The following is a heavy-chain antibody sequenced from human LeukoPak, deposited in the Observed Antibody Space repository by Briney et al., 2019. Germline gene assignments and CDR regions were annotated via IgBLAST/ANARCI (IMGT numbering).Heavy chain of an antibody. V-gene: IGHV3-74*01. J-gene: IGHJ4*02. CDR1: GFSLSGYW. CDR3: ARASPMIDY. CDR2: INSDGSIT. Sequence: GGSLRLSCAASGFSLSGYWMNWVRQVPGKGLVWVSRINSDGSITDYADSVKGRFTISRDTAENTLYLQMNSLGAEDTAVYYCARASPMIDYWGQGTLVTASS. D-gene: IGHD3-22*01.